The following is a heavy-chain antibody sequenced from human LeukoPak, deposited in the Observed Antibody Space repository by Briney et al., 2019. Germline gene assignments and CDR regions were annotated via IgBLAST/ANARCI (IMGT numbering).Heavy chain of an antibody. CDR2: ISSSGNTI. V-gene: IGHV3-11*01. CDR3: ARVQPHYYDSSGYPPDY. CDR1: GFTFSDYY. Sequence: GGSLRLSCAASGFTFSDYYMSWIRQAPGKGLEWASYISSSGNTIFYADSVKGRFTLSRDNAKNSLYLQMNSLIAEGTAVYYCARVQPHYYDSSGYPPDYWGQGTLVTVSS. D-gene: IGHD3-22*01. J-gene: IGHJ4*02.